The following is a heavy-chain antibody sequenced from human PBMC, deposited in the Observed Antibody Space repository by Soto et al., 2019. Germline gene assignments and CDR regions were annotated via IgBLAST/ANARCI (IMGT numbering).Heavy chain of an antibody. CDR1: GYFFTSHY. D-gene: IGHD3-10*01. CDR3: AREITYGGGSFSLGL. V-gene: IGHV1-2*06. Sequence: QVQLVQSGAEVEKPGASVKVSCKTSGYFFTSHYIHWVRLAPGRGLEWMGRINPNNGDTNSPQKFQGRDTMTCDPSISTAYMEMSGLRSDDTALYYCAREITYGGGSFSLGLWGQGTLVTVSS. CDR2: INPNNGDT. J-gene: IGHJ4*02.